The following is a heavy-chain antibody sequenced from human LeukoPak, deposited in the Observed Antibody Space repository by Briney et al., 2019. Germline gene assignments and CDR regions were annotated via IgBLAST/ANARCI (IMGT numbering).Heavy chain of an antibody. CDR1: GGSISSGDYY. Sequence: SSETLSLTCTVSGGSISSGDYYWSWIRQPPGKGLEWIGYIYYSGSTYYNPSLKSRVTISVDTSKNQFSLKLSSVTAADTAVYYCARDTGDFWSGYLNWGQGTLVTVSS. D-gene: IGHD3-3*01. CDR3: ARDTGDFWSGYLN. J-gene: IGHJ4*02. CDR2: IYYSGST. V-gene: IGHV4-30-4*01.